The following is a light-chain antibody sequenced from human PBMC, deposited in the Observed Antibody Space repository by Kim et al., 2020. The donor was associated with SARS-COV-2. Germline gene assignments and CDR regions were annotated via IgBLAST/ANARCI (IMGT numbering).Light chain of an antibody. CDR3: QAWDGAKGV. CDR1: KLGERY. V-gene: IGLV3-1*01. Sequence: SYELTQPPSVSVSPGQTASIPCSGDKLGERYACWYQQKPGQSPVLVIYEDRKRPSGIPERFSGSNSGNTATLTISGTQAVDEADYYCQAWDGAKGVFGGGTQLTVL. CDR2: EDR. J-gene: IGLJ2*01.